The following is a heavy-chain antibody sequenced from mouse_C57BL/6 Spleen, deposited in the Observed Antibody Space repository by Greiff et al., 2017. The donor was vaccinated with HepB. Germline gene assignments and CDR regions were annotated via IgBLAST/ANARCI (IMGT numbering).Heavy chain of an antibody. Sequence: QVQLQQPGAELVKPGASVKLSCKASGYTFTSYWMHWVKQRPGQGLEWIRMIHPNSGSTNYNEKFKSKATLTVDKSSSTAYMQLSSLTSEDSAVYYCARGYGNYGRVYFDYWGQGTTLTVSS. V-gene: IGHV1-64*01. CDR2: IHPNSGST. CDR1: GYTFTSYW. CDR3: ARGYGNYGRVYFDY. D-gene: IGHD2-1*01. J-gene: IGHJ2*01.